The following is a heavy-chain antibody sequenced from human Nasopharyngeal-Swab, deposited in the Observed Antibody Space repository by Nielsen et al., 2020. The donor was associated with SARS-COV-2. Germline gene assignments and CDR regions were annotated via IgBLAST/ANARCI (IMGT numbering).Heavy chain of an antibody. CDR3: AKDSGSHDWYFDL. D-gene: IGHD1-26*01. CDR2: FSGSFGSR. J-gene: IGHJ2*01. Sequence: GESLKISCAASGFTFHNYAMSWVRQAPGKGLEWVSGFSGSFGSRYYGDSVKGRFTISRDNSKNTLFLQMNSLRAEDTAVYYCAKDSGSHDWYFDLWGRGTLVTVSS. CDR1: GFTFHNYA. V-gene: IGHV3-23*01.